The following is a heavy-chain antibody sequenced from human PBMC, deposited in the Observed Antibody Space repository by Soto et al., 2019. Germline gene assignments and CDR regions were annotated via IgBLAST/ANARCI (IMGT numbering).Heavy chain of an antibody. D-gene: IGHD2-2*01. CDR2: IYYSGST. J-gene: IGHJ5*02. V-gene: IGHV4-39*01. CDR1: GGSISSSSYY. CDR3: ARLVGIVVPAGVWFDP. Sequence: QLQLQESGPGLVKPSETLSLTCTVSGGSISSSSYYWGWIRQPPGKGLEWIGSIYYSGSTYYNPSPKSRVTISVDTSKNQFSLKLSSVTAADTAVYYCARLVGIVVPAGVWFDPWGQGTLVTVSS.